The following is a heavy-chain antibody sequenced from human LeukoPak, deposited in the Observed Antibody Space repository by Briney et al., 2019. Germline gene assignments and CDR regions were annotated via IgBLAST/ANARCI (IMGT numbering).Heavy chain of an antibody. CDR3: AGPLTYSSSWYTGGSYFDY. CDR1: GFTFSSYA. CDR2: ISYDGSNK. Sequence: GGSLRLSCAASGFTFSSYAMHWVRQAPGKGLEWVAVISYDGSNKYYADSVKGRFTISRDNSKNTLYLQMNSLRAEDTAVYYCAGPLTYSSSWYTGGSYFDYWGQGTLVTVSS. J-gene: IGHJ4*02. V-gene: IGHV3-30-3*01. D-gene: IGHD6-13*01.